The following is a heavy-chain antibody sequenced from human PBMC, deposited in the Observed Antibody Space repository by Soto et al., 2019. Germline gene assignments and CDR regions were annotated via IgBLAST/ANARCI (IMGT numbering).Heavy chain of an antibody. CDR2: IYYSGST. Sequence: SETMCLTCTVAGGSISSYCWSWIRQPPGKGLEWIGYIYYSGSTNYNPSLKSRVTISVDTSKNQFSLKLSSVTAADTAVYYCARDLNYYDSSGYWFDPWGQGTLVTVSS. CDR3: ARDLNYYDSSGYWFDP. V-gene: IGHV4-59*01. J-gene: IGHJ5*02. CDR1: GGSISSYC. D-gene: IGHD3-22*01.